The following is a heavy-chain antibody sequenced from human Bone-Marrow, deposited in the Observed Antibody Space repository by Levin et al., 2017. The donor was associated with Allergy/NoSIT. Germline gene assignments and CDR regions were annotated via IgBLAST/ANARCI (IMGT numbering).Heavy chain of an antibody. V-gene: IGHV1-2*02. D-gene: IGHD5-12*01. Sequence: ASVKVSCKASAYPFTDYFIHWVRQAPGQGLDWMGWINPKTGVTKSAQTFQDRFVMTRNTSINTVYMELRSLRSDDTAVYYCTRGGRLVAPGRFSYNWFDPWGQGTLVTVSS. J-gene: IGHJ5*02. CDR2: INPKTGVT. CDR3: TRGGRLVAPGRFSYNWFDP. CDR1: AYPFTDYF.